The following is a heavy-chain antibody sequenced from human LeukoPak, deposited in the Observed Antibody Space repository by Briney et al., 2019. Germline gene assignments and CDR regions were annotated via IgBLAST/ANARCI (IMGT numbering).Heavy chain of an antibody. Sequence: GGSLRLSCAASGFTFSSFAMHWVRQAPGKGLEWVSSISASGGSTWYADSVKGRFTLSRDNSKSTLYLQMNSLRAEDTAVYYCARVLIVVVPAAKEDYYYYMDVWGKGTTVTVSS. CDR2: ISASGGST. V-gene: IGHV3-23*01. CDR3: ARVLIVVVPAAKEDYYYYMDV. D-gene: IGHD2-2*01. CDR1: GFTFSSFA. J-gene: IGHJ6*03.